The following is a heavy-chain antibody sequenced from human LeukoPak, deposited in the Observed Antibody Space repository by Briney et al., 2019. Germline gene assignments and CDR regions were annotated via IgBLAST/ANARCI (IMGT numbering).Heavy chain of an antibody. J-gene: IGHJ4*02. CDR3: ARGSGFTMVRGVFDY. Sequence: PSETLSLTCTVSGGSISSGSYYWSWIRQPAGKGLEWIGRIYTSGSTNYNPSLKSRVTISVDTSKNQFSLKLSSVTAADTAVYYCARGSGFTMVRGVFDYWGQGTLVTVSS. CDR2: IYTSGST. D-gene: IGHD3-10*01. CDR1: GGSISSGSYY. V-gene: IGHV4-61*02.